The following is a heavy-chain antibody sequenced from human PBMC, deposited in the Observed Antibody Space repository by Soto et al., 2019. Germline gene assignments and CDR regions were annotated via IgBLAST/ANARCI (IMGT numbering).Heavy chain of an antibody. CDR3: ASPTGIANWYFDL. Sequence: ASVKVSCKASGGTFSSYAISWVRQAPGQGLEWMGGIIPIFGTANYAQKFQGRVTITADESTSTAYMELSSLRSEDTAVYYCASPTGIANWYFDLWGRGTLVTVSS. J-gene: IGHJ2*01. CDR1: GGTFSSYA. V-gene: IGHV1-69*13. CDR2: IIPIFGTA. D-gene: IGHD1-1*01.